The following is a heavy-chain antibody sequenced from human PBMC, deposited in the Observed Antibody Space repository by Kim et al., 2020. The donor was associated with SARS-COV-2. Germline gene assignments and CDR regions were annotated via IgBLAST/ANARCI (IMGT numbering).Heavy chain of an antibody. Sequence: GGSLRLSCAASGFTFSSYSMNWVRQAPGNGLEWVSSISSSSSYIYYADSVKGRFTISRDNAKNSLYLQMNSLRAEDTAVYYCARAAIAVAYYYGMDVWGQGTTVTVSS. CDR1: GFTFSSYS. CDR3: ARAAIAVAYYYGMDV. CDR2: ISSSSSYI. V-gene: IGHV3-21*01. J-gene: IGHJ6*02. D-gene: IGHD6-19*01.